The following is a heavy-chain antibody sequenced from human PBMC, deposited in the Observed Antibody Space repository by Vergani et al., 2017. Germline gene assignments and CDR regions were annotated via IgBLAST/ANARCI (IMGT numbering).Heavy chain of an antibody. J-gene: IGHJ4*02. V-gene: IGHV3-11*01. CDR3: ARDRQQLWRYYFDY. CDR1: GFTFSDYY. Sequence: QVQLVESGGGLVKPGGSLRLSCAASGFTFSDYYMSWIRQAPGKGLELVSYISSSGSTIDYADSVEGRFTISRDNAKNSLYLQMNSLRAEDTAVYYCARDRQQLWRYYFDYWGQGTLVTVSS. CDR2: ISSSGSTI. D-gene: IGHD5-18*01.